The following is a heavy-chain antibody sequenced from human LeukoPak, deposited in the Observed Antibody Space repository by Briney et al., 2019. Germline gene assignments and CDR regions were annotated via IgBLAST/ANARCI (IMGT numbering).Heavy chain of an antibody. CDR3: ALARSEYHYGMDV. V-gene: IGHV6-1*01. Sequence: SQTLSLTCAISGDSVSSISVAWNWIRQSPSRGLEWLGRTYYRSKWYYEYAVSVKGRININPDPSKNQFSLQLNSVTPEDTAVYYCALARSEYHYGMDVWGQGTTVTVS. CDR2: TYYRSKWYY. CDR1: GDSVSSISVA. J-gene: IGHJ6*02.